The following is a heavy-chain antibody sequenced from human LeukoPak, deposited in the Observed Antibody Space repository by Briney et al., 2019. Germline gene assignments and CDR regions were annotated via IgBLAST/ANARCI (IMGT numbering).Heavy chain of an antibody. CDR1: GFTFSSYG. D-gene: IGHD2-2*01. CDR3: AKDNVVVPAAPGGYYYYYMDV. Sequence: SGGSLRLSCAASGFTFSSYGMHWVRQAPGKGLEWVAFIRYDGSNKYYADSVKGRFTISRDNSKNTLYLQMNSLRAEDTAVYYCAKDNVVVPAAPGGYYYYYMDVWGKGTTVTVSS. V-gene: IGHV3-30*02. CDR2: IRYDGSNK. J-gene: IGHJ6*03.